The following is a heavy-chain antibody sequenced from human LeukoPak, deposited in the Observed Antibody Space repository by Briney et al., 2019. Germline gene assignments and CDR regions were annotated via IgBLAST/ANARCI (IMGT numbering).Heavy chain of an antibody. V-gene: IGHV4-39*01. CDR1: GGSISSSSYY. Sequence: SETLSLTCPVSGGSISSSSYYWGWIRQPPGKGLEWIGSIYYSGSTYYNPSLKSRVTISVDTSKNQFSLKLSSVTAADTAVYYCARLGFWSCYHYNYWGQGTLVTVSS. CDR2: IYYSGST. D-gene: IGHD3-3*01. CDR3: ARLGFWSCYHYNY. J-gene: IGHJ4*02.